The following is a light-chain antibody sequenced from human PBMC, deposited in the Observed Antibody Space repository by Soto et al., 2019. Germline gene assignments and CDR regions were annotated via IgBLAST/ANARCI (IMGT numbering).Light chain of an antibody. Sequence: IVLTQSPGTLSLSPGERATLSCRASQSVISSYLAWYQQKPGQAPRLLIYGASSRATGIPDRFSGSGSGTDFTLTISRLEPEDFAVYSCLQYHNLWAFGQGTKVEIK. V-gene: IGKV3-20*01. CDR2: GAS. J-gene: IGKJ1*01. CDR1: QSVISSY. CDR3: LQYHNLWA.